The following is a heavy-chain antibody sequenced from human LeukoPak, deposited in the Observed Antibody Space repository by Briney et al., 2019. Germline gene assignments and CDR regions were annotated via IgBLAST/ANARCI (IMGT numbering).Heavy chain of an antibody. J-gene: IGHJ6*04. V-gene: IGHV4-31*03. Sequence: KPSQTLSLTCTVSGGSISSGGYYWSWIRQHPGKGLEWIGYIYYSGSTYYNPSLKSRVTISVDTSKNQFSLKLSSVTAADTAVYYCARGGGSMVQGVIPRYGMDVWGKGTTVTVSS. CDR2: IYYSGST. D-gene: IGHD3-10*01. CDR3: ARGGGSMVQGVIPRYGMDV. CDR1: GGSISSGGYY.